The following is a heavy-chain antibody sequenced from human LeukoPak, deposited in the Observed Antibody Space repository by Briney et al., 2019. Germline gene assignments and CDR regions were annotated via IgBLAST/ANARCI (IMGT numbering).Heavy chain of an antibody. Sequence: ASVKVSCKASGYTFTGYYMHWVRQAPGQGLEWIGWIDPNSGGTNYAQKFQGRVTMTRDTSISTAYMELSRLRSDDTAVYYCARASGYCSSTSCSISPFDYWGQGTLVTVSS. V-gene: IGHV1-2*02. CDR2: IDPNSGGT. D-gene: IGHD2-2*01. J-gene: IGHJ4*02. CDR3: ARASGYCSSTSCSISPFDY. CDR1: GYTFTGYY.